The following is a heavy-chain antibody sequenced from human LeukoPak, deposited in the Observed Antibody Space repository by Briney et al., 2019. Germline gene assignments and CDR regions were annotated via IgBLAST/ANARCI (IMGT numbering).Heavy chain of an antibody. CDR3: ARVGWGYCSGGSCYGPSYYFDY. CDR1: GGSISSSSYY. J-gene: IGHJ4*02. Sequence: PSETLSLTCTVSGGSISSSSYYWGWIRQPPGKGLEWIGSIYYSGSTYYNPSLKSRVTISVDTSKNQFSLKLSSVTAADTAVYYCARVGWGYCSGGSCYGPSYYFDYWGQGTLVTVSS. CDR2: IYYSGST. V-gene: IGHV4-39*07. D-gene: IGHD2-15*01.